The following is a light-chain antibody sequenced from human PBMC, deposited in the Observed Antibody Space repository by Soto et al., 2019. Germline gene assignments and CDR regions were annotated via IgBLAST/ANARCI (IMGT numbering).Light chain of an antibody. Sequence: DIQMTQSPSSLYASVGDRVTITCRASQSISSSLNWYQQKPGKAPKLLIYAASRLQSGVPARFSGSGSGTDFTLTISSLQPEDFATYYCQQSYSTLFTFGGGTKVEMK. CDR3: QQSYSTLFT. CDR2: AAS. J-gene: IGKJ4*01. CDR1: QSISSS. V-gene: IGKV1-39*01.